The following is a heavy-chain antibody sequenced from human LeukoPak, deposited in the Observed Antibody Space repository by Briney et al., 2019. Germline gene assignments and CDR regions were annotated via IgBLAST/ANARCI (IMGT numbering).Heavy chain of an antibody. CDR1: GFPFSSYA. CDR3: AKGSGSPPSEFDY. D-gene: IGHD3-10*01. J-gene: IGHJ4*02. V-gene: IGHV3-23*01. Sequence: QAGGSLRLSCAASGFPFSSYAMSWLRQAPGKGLEWVSAISGSGGSTYYADSVKGRFTISRDNSKNTLYLQMNSLRAEDTAVYYCAKGSGSPPSEFDYWGQGTLVTVSP. CDR2: ISGSGGST.